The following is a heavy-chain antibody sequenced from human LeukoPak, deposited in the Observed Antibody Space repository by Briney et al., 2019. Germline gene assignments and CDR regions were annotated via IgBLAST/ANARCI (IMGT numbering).Heavy chain of an antibody. CDR2: IYYSGST. CDR3: ARDPGRGTYDTSGFQY. V-gene: IGHV4-30-4*01. J-gene: IGHJ4*02. CDR1: GGSISSGDYY. D-gene: IGHD3-3*01. Sequence: SETLSLTCTVSGGSISSGDYYWSWIRQPPGKGLEWIGYIYYSGSTYYNPSLKSRVTISVDTSKNQFSLKLSSVTAADTAVYFCARDPGRGTYDTSGFQYWGQGTLVTVSS.